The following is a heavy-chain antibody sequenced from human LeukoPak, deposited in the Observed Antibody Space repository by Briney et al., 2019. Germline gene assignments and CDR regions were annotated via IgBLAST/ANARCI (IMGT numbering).Heavy chain of an antibody. CDR2: INTDGNST. CDR1: GFTYSRYW. V-gene: IGHV3-74*01. Sequence: GGSLRLSCAASGFTYSRYWMHWVRQAPGKGLVWVSRINTDGNSTNYADSVKGRFTISRDNAKNTLYLQMNSLRAEDTAVYYCASQRWLQSSFDYWGQGTLVTVSS. CDR3: ASQRWLQSSFDY. D-gene: IGHD5-24*01. J-gene: IGHJ4*02.